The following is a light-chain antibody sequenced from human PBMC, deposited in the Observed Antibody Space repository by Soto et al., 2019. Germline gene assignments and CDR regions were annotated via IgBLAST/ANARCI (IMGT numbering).Light chain of an antibody. CDR1: QGIGNA. CDR2: GAS. CDR3: LQDIHYPWT. V-gene: IGKV1-6*01. Sequence: AIHMTQSPSSLSASVGDRVTISCRASQGIGNALGWYQQKPGTPPKVLIYGASNLQSGVPPMFSGSGSGTDFTPAISSLQPEDSATYYCLQDIHYPWTFGQGTKVDIK. J-gene: IGKJ1*01.